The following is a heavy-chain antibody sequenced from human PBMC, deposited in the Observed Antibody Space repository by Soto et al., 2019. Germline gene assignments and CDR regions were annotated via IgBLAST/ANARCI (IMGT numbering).Heavy chain of an antibody. CDR2: IYYSGST. V-gene: IGHV4-39*01. J-gene: IGHJ4*02. CDR1: GGSISSSSYY. D-gene: IGHD3-10*01. Sequence: SETLSLTCTVSGGSISSSSYYWGWIRQPPGKGLEWIGSIYYSGSTYYNPSLKSRVTISVDTSKNQFSLKLSSVTAADTAVYYCARALPMVRGVISYYFDFWGQGTLVTVSS. CDR3: ARALPMVRGVISYYFDF.